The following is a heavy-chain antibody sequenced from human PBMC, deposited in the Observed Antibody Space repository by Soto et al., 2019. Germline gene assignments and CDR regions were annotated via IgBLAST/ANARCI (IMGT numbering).Heavy chain of an antibody. CDR1: GFTFSSYS. V-gene: IGHV3-21*01. CDR3: AREGLLSGYDLYYFDY. Sequence: GGSLRLSCAASGFTFSSYSMNWVRQAPGKGLEWVSSISSSSSYIYYADPVKGRYTNSSDNAKNSLYLQMNSLRAEDTAVYYCAREGLLSGYDLYYFDYWGQGTLVTVSS. D-gene: IGHD5-12*01. J-gene: IGHJ4*02. CDR2: ISSSSSYI.